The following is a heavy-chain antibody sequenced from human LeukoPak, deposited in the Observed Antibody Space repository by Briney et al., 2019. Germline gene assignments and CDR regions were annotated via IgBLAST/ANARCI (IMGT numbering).Heavy chain of an antibody. D-gene: IGHD3-22*01. V-gene: IGHV1-2*02. Sequence: EASVKVSCKASGYTFTDYYMHWVRQAPGQGLEWMGWINPNSGGTNYAQKFQGRVTMTRDTSISTAYMELSRLRSDDTAVYSCARTSYYYDSSGYPGYYFDYWGQGTLVTVSS. CDR2: INPNSGGT. J-gene: IGHJ4*02. CDR1: GYTFTDYY. CDR3: ARTSYYYDSSGYPGYYFDY.